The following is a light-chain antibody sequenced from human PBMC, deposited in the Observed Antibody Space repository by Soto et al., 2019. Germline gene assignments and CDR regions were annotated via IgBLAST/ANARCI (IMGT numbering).Light chain of an antibody. J-gene: IGKJ5*01. CDR1: QTIYSKY. V-gene: IGKV3-20*01. CDR3: QHYGTSPIT. Sequence: EIVLTQSPATLSLSPGERATLCFRASQTIYSKYLGWYQKKPGQAPRLVIYGASFRATGIPDRFSGSGSGTDFTLTISGLEPEDFAVYYCQHYGTSPITFGQGTRLEIK. CDR2: GAS.